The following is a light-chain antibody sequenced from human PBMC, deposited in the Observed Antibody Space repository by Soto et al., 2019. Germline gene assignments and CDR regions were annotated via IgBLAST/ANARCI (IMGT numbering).Light chain of an antibody. V-gene: IGLV2-18*02. Sequence: QSALTQPPSVSGSPGQSVRISCTGTNSDVGSYDPVSWHQQPPGTAPKLMIYEDSNRPSGVPDRFSGSKSGNTASLTISGHQDEDEDDYYCTSFRSHNTRVFGGGTKLTVL. CDR3: TSFRSHNTRV. CDR1: NSDVGSYDP. CDR2: EDS. J-gene: IGLJ3*02.